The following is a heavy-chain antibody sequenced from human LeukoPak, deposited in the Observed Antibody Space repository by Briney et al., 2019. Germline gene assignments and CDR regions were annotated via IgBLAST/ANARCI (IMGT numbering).Heavy chain of an antibody. J-gene: IGHJ4*02. Sequence: QPGGSLRLSCAASGFTFSSYPISWVRQAPGKGLEWVSAISGSGGDTYYADSVRGRFTISRDNSKNTLYLQMNSLRAEDTALYYCATSSGWYPKYFDYWGQGTLVTVSS. CDR1: GFTFSSYP. V-gene: IGHV3-23*01. CDR3: ATSSGWYPKYFDY. D-gene: IGHD6-19*01. CDR2: ISGSGGDT.